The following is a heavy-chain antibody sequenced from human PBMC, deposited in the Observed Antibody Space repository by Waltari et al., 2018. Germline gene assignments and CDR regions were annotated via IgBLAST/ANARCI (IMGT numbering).Heavy chain of an antibody. CDR2: VYYTGTT. Sequence: QVELQESGPGLVKASETLSLTCPVSAGSISTYYWRWIRQPPGKGLEYIGYVYYTGTTTHNPTLKNRVTISLDTSKNQFSLKVNSVTAADTAVYYCARADSSTAYFYYYMDVWGTGTTVTVSS. J-gene: IGHJ6*03. D-gene: IGHD6-13*01. CDR3: ARADSSTAYFYYYMDV. CDR1: AGSISTYY. V-gene: IGHV4-59*01.